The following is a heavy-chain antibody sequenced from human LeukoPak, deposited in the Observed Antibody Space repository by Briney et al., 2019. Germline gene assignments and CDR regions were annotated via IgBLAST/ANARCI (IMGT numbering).Heavy chain of an antibody. D-gene: IGHD6-19*01. CDR3: ATSRIAVAGTGLDY. J-gene: IGHJ4*02. V-gene: IGHV1-69*13. CDR2: ILPIIGTA. Sequence: SVKVSCKASGGTFSRYAISWVRQAPGQGLEWTGGILPIIGTANYAQKFQGRVTITADESTSTAYTELSSLRSEDTAVYYCATSRIAVAGTGLDYWGQGTLVTVSS. CDR1: GGTFSRYA.